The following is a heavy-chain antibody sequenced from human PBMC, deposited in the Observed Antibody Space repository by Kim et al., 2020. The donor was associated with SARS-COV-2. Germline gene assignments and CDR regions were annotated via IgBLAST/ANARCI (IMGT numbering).Heavy chain of an antibody. CDR1: GGSISTYY. Sequence: SETLSLTCTVSGGSISTYYWSWIRQPPGKGLEWIGYVYYSGSTGYNPSLKRRVAISVDTSKNQFSLRLTSVTAADTAVYYCARGLIPTAAPDIWGRGTMVTVSS. CDR3: ARGLIPTAAPDI. CDR2: VYYSGST. V-gene: IGHV4-59*01. J-gene: IGHJ3*02. D-gene: IGHD2-2*01.